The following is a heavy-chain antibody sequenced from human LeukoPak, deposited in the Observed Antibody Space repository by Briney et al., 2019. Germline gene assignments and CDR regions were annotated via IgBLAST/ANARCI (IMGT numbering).Heavy chain of an antibody. CDR3: ARDNGVIHGVYYMDV. CDR1: GFTFSNYW. D-gene: IGHD3-3*01. V-gene: IGHV3-7*01. Sequence: GGSLRLSCAASGFTFSNYWMAWVRQAPGKGLEWVAYIKQDGSEKLYVNSVRGRFTISRDNAKKSLFLQMNSLRPEDTAVYYCARDNGVIHGVYYMDVWGKGATVTVS. J-gene: IGHJ6*03. CDR2: IKQDGSEK.